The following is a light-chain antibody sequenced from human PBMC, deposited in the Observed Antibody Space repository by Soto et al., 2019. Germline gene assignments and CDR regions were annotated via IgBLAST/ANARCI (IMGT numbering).Light chain of an antibody. J-gene: IGKJ5*01. CDR1: QSVSTY. V-gene: IGKV3-11*01. CDR3: QQRSNWQIT. CDR2: DAS. Sequence: TVLTQSPATLSLPPGESATLSCRAGQSVSTYLAWYQQKPGQAPRLLIYDASNRVTGIPARFRGSGSGTDFTLTISSLEPDDFAVYYCQQRSNWQITFGQGTRLEIK.